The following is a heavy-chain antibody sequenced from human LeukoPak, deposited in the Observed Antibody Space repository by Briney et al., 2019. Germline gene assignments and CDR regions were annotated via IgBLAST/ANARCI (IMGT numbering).Heavy chain of an antibody. V-gene: IGHV4-59*01. J-gene: IGHJ6*03. CDR1: GDSISSYY. CDR2: IYNSEST. CDR3: ARTPYYYYMDV. Sequence: PSETLSLTCTVSGDSISSYYWSWIRQPPGKGLEWIGYIYNSESTNYNPSLKSRLTISVDTPKNQFSLKLSSVTAADTAVYYCARTPYYYYMDVWGKGTTVTVSS.